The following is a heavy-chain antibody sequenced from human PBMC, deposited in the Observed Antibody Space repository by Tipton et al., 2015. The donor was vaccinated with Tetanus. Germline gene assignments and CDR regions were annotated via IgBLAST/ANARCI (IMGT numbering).Heavy chain of an antibody. CDR2: ISSSSRYI. CDR3: AMGMAEASNCGGDCYSDY. J-gene: IGHJ4*02. CDR1: GFTLSRYT. D-gene: IGHD2-21*02. V-gene: IGHV3-21*01. Sequence: SLRLSCAASGFTLSRYTLNWVRQAPGKGLEWVSSISSSSRYIYYADSVKGRFTISRDNAKNSLYLQMISLRAEDTAVYSCAMGMAEASNCGGDCYSDYWGQGTLVTVSS.